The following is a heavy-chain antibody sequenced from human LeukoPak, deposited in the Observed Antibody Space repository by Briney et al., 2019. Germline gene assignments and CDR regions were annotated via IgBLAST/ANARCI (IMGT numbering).Heavy chain of an antibody. CDR1: GFTFSSYW. CDR2: IKQDGSEK. CDR3: ARMDCSGGSCYLSRAAYYYGKDV. J-gene: IGHJ6*02. Sequence: GGSLRLSCAASGFTFSSYWMSWVRQAPGKGLEWVANIKQDGSEKYYVDSVKGRFTISRDNAKNSLYLQMNSLRAEDTAVYYCARMDCSGGSCYLSRAAYYYGKDVWGQGTTVTVSS. D-gene: IGHD2-15*01. V-gene: IGHV3-7*01.